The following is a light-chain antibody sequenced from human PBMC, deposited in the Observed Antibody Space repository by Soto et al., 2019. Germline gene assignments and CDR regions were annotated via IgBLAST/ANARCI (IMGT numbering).Light chain of an antibody. CDR2: AAS. CDR1: QGIRKD. CDR3: LQDYNFPWT. Sequence: AIQMTQSPSSLSASVGDRVTITSRASQGIRKDLGWYQQKPGKAPKLLIYAASSLQSGVPSRFSGSGSVTDFTLTISSLQPEDFATYYYLQDYNFPWTFGQGTKVEIK. J-gene: IGKJ1*01. V-gene: IGKV1-6*01.